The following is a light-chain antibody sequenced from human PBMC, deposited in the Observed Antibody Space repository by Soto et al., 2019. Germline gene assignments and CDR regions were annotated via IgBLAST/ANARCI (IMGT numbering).Light chain of an antibody. CDR3: LSYTTSRTYV. J-gene: IGLJ1*01. Sequence: QSVLTQPASVSGSPGQSITISCTGTSSDVGGFDYVSWYQQSPGKAPRVLIHDVRNRPSGISYRFSGSRSGNTASLTISGLQAEDEADYYCLSYTTSRTYVFGTGTKVTVL. CDR1: SSDVGGFDY. V-gene: IGLV2-14*01. CDR2: DVR.